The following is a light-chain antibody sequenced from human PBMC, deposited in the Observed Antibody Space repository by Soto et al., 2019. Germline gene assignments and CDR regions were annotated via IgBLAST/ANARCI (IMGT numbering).Light chain of an antibody. V-gene: IGKV1-27*01. CDR1: QGIINY. CDR2: AAS. Sequence: DSHMTQSPSSLSASAGDRVTITCRASQGIINYLAWYQKKPGKVPKXLIYAASTLQSGVPSRFSGSGAGTDFTLTTSSLQPVHFPTSYCQQSFTTPRTVAQGTKVDIK. CDR3: QQSFTTPRT. J-gene: IGKJ1*01.